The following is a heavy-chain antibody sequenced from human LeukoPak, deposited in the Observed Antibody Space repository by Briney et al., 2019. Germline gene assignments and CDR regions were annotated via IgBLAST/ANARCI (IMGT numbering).Heavy chain of an antibody. CDR2: INTSGNS. CDR3: AREGGGPRWLDP. Sequence: SETLSLTCTVSGDSIRNYYWSWIRQPAGKGLEWIGRINTSGNSNYNPSLGSRVTMSVDTSKDQFSLNLSSVTAADTAVYYCAREGGGPRWLDPWGQGPLVTVSS. J-gene: IGHJ5*02. D-gene: IGHD6-25*01. CDR1: GDSIRNYY. V-gene: IGHV4-4*07.